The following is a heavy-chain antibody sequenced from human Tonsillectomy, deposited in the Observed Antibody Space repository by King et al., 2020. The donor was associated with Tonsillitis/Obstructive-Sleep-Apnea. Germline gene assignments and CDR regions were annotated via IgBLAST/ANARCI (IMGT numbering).Heavy chain of an antibody. CDR3: TTYQIVVAAAYFDY. J-gene: IGHJ4*02. CDR1: GFTFSNAW. Sequence: VQLVESGGGLVKPGGSLRLSCEASGFTFSNAWMTWVRQAPGKGLEWVGRIKAKTHGGTTDYAAPVKGRFTISRDDSKNTLYLQMNSLKTEDTAVYYFTTYQIVVAAAYFDYWGQGTLVTVSS. CDR2: IKAKTHGGTT. V-gene: IGHV3-15*01. D-gene: IGHD3-22*01.